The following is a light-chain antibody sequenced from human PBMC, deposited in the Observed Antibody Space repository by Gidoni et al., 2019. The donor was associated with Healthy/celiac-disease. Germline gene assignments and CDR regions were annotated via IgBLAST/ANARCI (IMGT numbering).Light chain of an antibody. V-gene: IGKV1-39*01. CDR2: AAS. CDR3: QQSYSTPRT. CDR1: QSISSY. J-gene: IGKJ2*01. Sequence: DIQMTQAPSSLSASVGDRVTITGRDSQSISSYLNWYQQKPGKAPKLLIYAASSWQSGVPSRFSGSGSGTDFTLTISSLQPEDFATYYCQQSYSTPRTFGQGTKLEIK.